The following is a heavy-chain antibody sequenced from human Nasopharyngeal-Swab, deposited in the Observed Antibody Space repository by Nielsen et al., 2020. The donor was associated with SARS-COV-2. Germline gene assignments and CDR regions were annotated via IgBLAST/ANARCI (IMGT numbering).Heavy chain of an antibody. Sequence: GESLKISCAASGFTFSSYDMHWVRQATGKGLEWVSAIGTAGDTYYPGSVKDRFTISRENAKNSLYLQMNSLRAGDTAVYYCARGRAGGVSSYYYDIQGIDYWGQGTLVTVSS. CDR1: GFTFSSYD. CDR2: IGTAGDT. CDR3: ARGRAGGVSSYYYDIQGIDY. D-gene: IGHD3-22*01. V-gene: IGHV3-13*01. J-gene: IGHJ4*02.